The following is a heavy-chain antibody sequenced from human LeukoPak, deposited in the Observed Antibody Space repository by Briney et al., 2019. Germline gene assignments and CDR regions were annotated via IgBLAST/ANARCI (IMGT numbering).Heavy chain of an antibody. Sequence: SVKVSCKASGGTFSSYAISWVRQAPGQGLEWMGRIIPSFGTAKYAQKFQGRVTITTDESTSTAYMELSSLRSEDTAVYYCARDVGGIAARPPNWFDPWGQGTLVTVSS. J-gene: IGHJ5*02. CDR2: IIPSFGTA. D-gene: IGHD6-6*01. V-gene: IGHV1-69*05. CDR3: ARDVGGIAARPPNWFDP. CDR1: GGTFSSYA.